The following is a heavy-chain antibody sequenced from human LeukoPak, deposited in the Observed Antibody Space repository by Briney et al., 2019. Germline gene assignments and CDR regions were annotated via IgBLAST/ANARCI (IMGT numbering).Heavy chain of an antibody. V-gene: IGHV4-34*01. D-gene: IGHD1-26*01. Sequence: SETLSLTCAVYGGSFSGYYWNWIRQPPGKGLEWIGEINYSGSTNYNPSLKSRVTISVDTSKKQFSLKLSSVTAADTAVYYCARYRSGSYPYYYYYMDVWGKGTTVTVSS. CDR3: ARYRSGSYPYYYYYMDV. J-gene: IGHJ6*03. CDR2: INYSGST. CDR1: GGSFSGYY.